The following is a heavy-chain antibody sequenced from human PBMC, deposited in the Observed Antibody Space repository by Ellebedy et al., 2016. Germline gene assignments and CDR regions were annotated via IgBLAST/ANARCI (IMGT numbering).Heavy chain of an antibody. Sequence: GESLKISCAASGFTFSGSAMHWVRQASGKGLEWVGRIRSKANSYATAYAASVKGRFTISRDDSKNTAYLQMNSLKTEDTAVYYCTRVNWIDPWGQGTLVTVSS. V-gene: IGHV3-73*01. CDR1: GFTFSGSA. CDR2: IRSKANSYAT. CDR3: TRVNWIDP. J-gene: IGHJ5*02.